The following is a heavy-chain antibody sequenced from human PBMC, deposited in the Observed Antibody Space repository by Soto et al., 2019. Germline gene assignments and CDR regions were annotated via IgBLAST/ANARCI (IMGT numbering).Heavy chain of an antibody. V-gene: IGHV1-46*01. CDR2: INPTTTST. D-gene: IGHD5-12*01. Sequence: ASVKVSCKASEYTFSTYSLHWVRQAPGQGLEWMGIINPTTTSTSDAQKFQGRVTMTRDTSTSTVYLELSSLRSEDTAVYYCARGPPWMDAFDIWGQGTKVTVS. CDR3: ARGPPWMDAFDI. CDR1: EYTFSTYS. J-gene: IGHJ3*02.